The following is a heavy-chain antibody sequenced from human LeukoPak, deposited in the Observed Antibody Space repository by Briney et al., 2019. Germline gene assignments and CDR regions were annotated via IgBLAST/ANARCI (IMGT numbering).Heavy chain of an antibody. D-gene: IGHD6-13*01. CDR1: GYTFTSYG. J-gene: IGHJ5*02. CDR2: ISGNNGNT. Sequence: EASVKVSCKASGYTFTSYGISWVRQAPGQGLEWMGWISGNNGNTNYAQKFQGRVTMTTDTSTSTAYMELRSLRSDDTAVYYCARTRRQQQLNWFDPWGQGTLVTVSS. CDR3: ARTRRQQQLNWFDP. V-gene: IGHV1-18*01.